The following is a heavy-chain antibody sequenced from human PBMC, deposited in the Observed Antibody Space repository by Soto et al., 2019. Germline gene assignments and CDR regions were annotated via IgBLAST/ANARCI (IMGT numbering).Heavy chain of an antibody. CDR2: ISYDGSNK. CDR3: ARDILFGEFLYYYGMYV. V-gene: IGHV3-30-3*01. J-gene: IGHJ6*02. Sequence: GGSLRLSCAASGFTFSSYAMHWVRQAPGKGLEWVAVISYDGSNKYYADSVKGRFTISRDNSKNTLYLQMNSLRAEDTAVYYCARDILFGEFLYYYGMYVWGQGTTVTVSS. D-gene: IGHD3-10*01. CDR1: GFTFSSYA.